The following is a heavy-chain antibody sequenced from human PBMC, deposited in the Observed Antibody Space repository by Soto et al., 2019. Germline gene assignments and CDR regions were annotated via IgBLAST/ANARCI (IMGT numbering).Heavy chain of an antibody. CDR2: INHSGST. D-gene: IGHD3-10*01. CDR1: GGSFSGYY. J-gene: IGHJ5*02. CDR3: ARGIYYGSGSYYKGNWFEP. Sequence: SETLSLTCAVYGGSFSGYYWSWIRQPPGKGLEWIGEINHSGSTNYNPSLKSRVTISVDTSKNQFSLKLSSVTAADTAVYYCARGIYYGSGSYYKGNWFEPWGQGTLVTVSS. V-gene: IGHV4-34*01.